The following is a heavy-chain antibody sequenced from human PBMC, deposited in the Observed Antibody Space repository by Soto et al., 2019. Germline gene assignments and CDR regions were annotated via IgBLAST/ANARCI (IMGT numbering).Heavy chain of an antibody. V-gene: IGHV3-74*01. J-gene: IGHJ4*02. D-gene: IGHD6-13*01. CDR2: INSDGSST. CDR3: ASGLVEYSSSWYDY. Sequence: EVQLVESGGGLVQPGGSLRLSCAASGFTFSKSWMHWVRQAPGKGLVWVSRINSDGSSTSYADSVKGRFTISRDNAKKTLYLQMNSLRAEDTAVYYCASGLVEYSSSWYDYWGQGTLVTVSS. CDR1: GFTFSKSW.